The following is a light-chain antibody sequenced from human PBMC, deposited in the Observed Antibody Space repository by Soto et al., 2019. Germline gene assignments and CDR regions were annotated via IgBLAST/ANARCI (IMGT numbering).Light chain of an antibody. J-gene: IGKJ1*01. CDR3: QQYGSSRWT. Sequence: EILLTQSPGTLSLSPGDRATLSCRASQSVASAYLAWYQHKPGQAPRLLIHGASSRATGIPARFTGSGSGTDFTLTISRLEPEDFAVYYCQQYGSSRWTFGQGTKVEAK. CDR2: GAS. V-gene: IGKV3-20*01. CDR1: QSVASAY.